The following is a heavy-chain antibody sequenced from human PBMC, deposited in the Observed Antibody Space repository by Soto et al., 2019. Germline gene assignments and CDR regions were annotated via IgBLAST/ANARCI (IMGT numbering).Heavy chain of an antibody. Sequence: GGSLRLSCAASGFTFNTYAMNWVRQAPGKGLEWVSVISDSGGTTYYADSVTGRFTISRDNSKNTLYLQMNSLRAEDTAVYYCAKAGCGGTRCYGNFWGQGTLVTVSS. CDR3: AKAGCGGTRCYGNF. V-gene: IGHV3-23*01. J-gene: IGHJ4*02. CDR1: GFTFNTYA. CDR2: ISDSGGTT. D-gene: IGHD2-2*01.